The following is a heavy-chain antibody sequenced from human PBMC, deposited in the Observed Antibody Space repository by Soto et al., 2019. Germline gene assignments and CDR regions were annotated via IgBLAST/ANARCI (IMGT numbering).Heavy chain of an antibody. CDR3: ARRPMWRQVAQDYGMDV. CDR2: VSPKTGET. D-gene: IGHD2-15*01. Sequence: QVQLVQCGSEVKKPGASVTVSCKASGYPFTGYYIHWVRQAPGQGSEWMGWVSPKTGETNYVQKFQGRVTMTPETSTSTAYLELTRLRSDDTAVYFCARRPMWRQVAQDYGMDVWGHGTTVTVS. CDR1: GYPFTGYY. J-gene: IGHJ6*02. V-gene: IGHV1-2*02.